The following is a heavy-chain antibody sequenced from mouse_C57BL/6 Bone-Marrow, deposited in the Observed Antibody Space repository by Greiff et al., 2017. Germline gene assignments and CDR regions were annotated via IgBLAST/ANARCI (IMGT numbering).Heavy chain of an antibody. CDR1: GYTFTDYY. D-gene: IGHD2-4*01. J-gene: IGHJ2*01. V-gene: IGHV1-76*01. CDR2: IYPGSGNT. CDR3: ARDYDVDY. Sequence: QVQLQQPGAELVRPGASVKLSCKASGYTFTDYYINWVKQRPGQGLEWIARIYPGSGNTYYNEKFKGKATLTAEKSSSTAYMQLSSLTSEDSAVYFCARDYDVDYWGQGTTLTVSS.